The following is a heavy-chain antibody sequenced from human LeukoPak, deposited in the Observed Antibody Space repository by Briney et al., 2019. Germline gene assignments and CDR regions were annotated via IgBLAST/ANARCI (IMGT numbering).Heavy chain of an antibody. D-gene: IGHD2-15*01. Sequence: GGSLRLSCAASGFTFSSYSMHWVRQAPGKGLEWVSSISSSSCYIYYADSLKGRFTISRDNAKNSLYLQMDSLRAEDTAVYYCAREYCSGGSCYSDAFDIWGQGTMVTVSS. CDR3: AREYCSGGSCYSDAFDI. CDR2: ISSSSCYI. CDR1: GFTFSSYS. V-gene: IGHV3-21*01. J-gene: IGHJ3*02.